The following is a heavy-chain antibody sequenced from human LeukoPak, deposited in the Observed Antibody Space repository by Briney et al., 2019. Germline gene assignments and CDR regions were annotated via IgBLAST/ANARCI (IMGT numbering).Heavy chain of an antibody. CDR1: GFTFSSYW. CDR3: AKDRSNGDYFDY. V-gene: IGHV3-7*01. J-gene: IGHJ4*02. Sequence: GGSLRLSYAASGFTFSSYWMSWVRQAPGKGLEWVANIKQDGSEKYYVDSVKGRFTISRDNSKNTLYLQMNSLRAEDTAVYYCAKDRSNGDYFDYWGQGTLVTVSS. CDR2: IKQDGSEK. D-gene: IGHD4-17*01.